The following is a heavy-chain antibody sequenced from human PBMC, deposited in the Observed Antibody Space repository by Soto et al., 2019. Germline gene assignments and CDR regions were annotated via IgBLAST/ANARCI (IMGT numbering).Heavy chain of an antibody. V-gene: IGHV1-69*13. J-gene: IGHJ6*01. D-gene: IGHD5-12*01. CDR3: AKTTGATYILNGMDV. CDR2: IIPIFSSA. CDR1: GGSFNSHA. Sequence: SVKVSCKASGGSFNSHAFSWVRQAPGQGLEWLGGIIPIFSSANYAQKFQGRVTITADESSSTIYMELSSLTPEDTAIYYCAKTTGATYILNGMDVWGPGTTVTVS.